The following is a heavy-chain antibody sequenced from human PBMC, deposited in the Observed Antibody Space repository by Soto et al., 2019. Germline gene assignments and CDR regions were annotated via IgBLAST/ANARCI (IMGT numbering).Heavy chain of an antibody. V-gene: IGHV4-61*01. D-gene: IGHD1-7*01. CDR2: VYYTGST. J-gene: IGHJ5*02. CDR1: GDSLRTGSYY. Sequence: SETLSLTCSVSGDSLRTGSYYWSWIRQPPGKGLEWIGYVYYTGSTNYNPSLKSRVTMSVDTSKNQFSLKLSSVTAADTAVYYCARRTETPNRFDPWGQGTLVTVSS. CDR3: ARRTETPNRFDP.